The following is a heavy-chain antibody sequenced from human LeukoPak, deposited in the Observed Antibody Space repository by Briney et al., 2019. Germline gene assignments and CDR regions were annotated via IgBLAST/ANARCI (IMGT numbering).Heavy chain of an antibody. J-gene: IGHJ5*01. Sequence: GGSLRLSCAATGFTFSSYSMNWVRQAPGKGLEWDSAISGSGGSTYYADSVKGRFTTSRENSKSTLSLQMNSLRAEDTALYYCAKDPLGGGCSLINWFDSWGQGVWVTVSS. CDR1: GFTFSSYS. D-gene: IGHD3-16*01. V-gene: IGHV3-23*01. CDR3: AKDPLGGGCSLINWFDS. CDR2: ISGSGGST.